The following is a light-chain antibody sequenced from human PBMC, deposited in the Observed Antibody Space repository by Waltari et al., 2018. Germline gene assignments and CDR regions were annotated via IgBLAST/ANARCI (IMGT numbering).Light chain of an antibody. Sequence: EFVLTQSPATLSVSPGERATLSCRASQSISSNLAWYQQKPGQAPRLLIYGASTRATGIPARFSGSESGTEFTLTISSLQSEDFAVYFCQQYNYWPPFFGGGTKVEIK. CDR2: GAS. V-gene: IGKV3-15*01. CDR1: QSISSN. CDR3: QQYNYWPPF. J-gene: IGKJ4*01.